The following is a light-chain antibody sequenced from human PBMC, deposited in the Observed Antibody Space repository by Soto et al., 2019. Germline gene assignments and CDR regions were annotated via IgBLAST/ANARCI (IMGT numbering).Light chain of an antibody. J-gene: IGKJ4*01. CDR3: QQYGGSPLVT. Sequence: EIVLTQSPGTLSLSPGERATLSCGASQSVSGNYLAWYQQKPGQAPRLLISGASSRATGIPDRFSGSGSGTDFTLTISRLEPEDFAVYYCQQYGGSPLVTFGGGTKVEIK. CDR1: QSVSGNY. CDR2: GAS. V-gene: IGKV3-20*01.